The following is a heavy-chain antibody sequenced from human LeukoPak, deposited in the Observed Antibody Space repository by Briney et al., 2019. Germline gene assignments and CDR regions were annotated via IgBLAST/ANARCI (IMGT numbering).Heavy chain of an antibody. Sequence: GGSLRLSCAASGFTFTISAMSWVRQAPGKGLEWVSSISGSGGSTYYADSVKGRFTISRDNSKNTLYLQMNSLRAEDTAVYYCAKALNYYDSSGPGYWGQGTLVTVSS. CDR2: ISGSGGST. V-gene: IGHV3-23*01. J-gene: IGHJ4*02. CDR1: GFTFTISA. CDR3: AKALNYYDSSGPGY. D-gene: IGHD3-22*01.